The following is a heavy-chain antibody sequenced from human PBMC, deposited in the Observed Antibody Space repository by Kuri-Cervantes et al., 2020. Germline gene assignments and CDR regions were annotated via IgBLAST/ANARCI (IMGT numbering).Heavy chain of an antibody. V-gene: IGHV3-23*01. CDR1: GFTFRKFA. D-gene: IGHD2/OR15-2a*01. J-gene: IGHJ5*02. Sequence: ESLRPSCAVSGFTFRKFAMSWVRQAPGKGLEWVSAIRGSGGSTYYTDSVTGRFTISRDNSKNTLYLQMNSHRAEDTAVYYCAKDRENFPPPAWFDPWGQGTLVTVSS. CDR2: IRGSGGST. CDR3: AKDRENFPPPAWFDP.